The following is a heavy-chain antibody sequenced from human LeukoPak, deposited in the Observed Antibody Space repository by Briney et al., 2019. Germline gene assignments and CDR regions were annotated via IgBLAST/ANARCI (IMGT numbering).Heavy chain of an antibody. CDR3: ARDPSSFGGRFGP. J-gene: IGHJ5*02. CDR2: IYSSGST. Sequence: ASETLSLTCTVSGGSISSYYWNWIRQPAGKGLEWIGRIYSSGSTNYNPSLKSRVTVSVDTSKNQFSLKLSSVTAADTAVYYCARDPSSFGGRFGPWGQGTLVAVSS. V-gene: IGHV4-4*07. D-gene: IGHD3-10*01. CDR1: GGSISSYY.